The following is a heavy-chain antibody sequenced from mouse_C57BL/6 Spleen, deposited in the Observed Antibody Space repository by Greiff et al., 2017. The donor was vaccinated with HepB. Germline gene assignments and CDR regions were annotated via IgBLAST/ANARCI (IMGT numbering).Heavy chain of an antibody. CDR1: GYTFTSYW. D-gene: IGHD2-5*01. J-gene: IGHJ2*01. CDR2: IDPSDSET. V-gene: IGHV1-52*01. Sequence: QVQLQQPGAELVRPGSSVKLSCKASGYTFTSYWMHWVKQRPIQGLEWIGNIDPSDSETHYNQKFKDKATLTVDKSSSTAYMQLSSLTSEDSAVYDCARSSNYPDDYFDYWGQGTTLTVSS. CDR3: ARSSNYPDDYFDY.